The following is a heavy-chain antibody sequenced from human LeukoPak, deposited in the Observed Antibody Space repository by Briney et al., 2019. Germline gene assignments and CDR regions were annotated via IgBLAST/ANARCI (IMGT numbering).Heavy chain of an antibody. CDR1: GYSFTSYW. CDR3: ARVLVRDGYNYYYYGMDV. J-gene: IGHJ6*02. D-gene: IGHD5-24*01. CDR2: IYPGDSDT. Sequence: GESLKISCKGSGYSFTSYWIGWVRQMPGKGLEWMGIIYPGDSDTRYSPSFQGQVTISADKSISTAYLQWGSLKASDTAMYYCARVLVRDGYNYYYYGMDVWGQGTTVTVSS. V-gene: IGHV5-51*01.